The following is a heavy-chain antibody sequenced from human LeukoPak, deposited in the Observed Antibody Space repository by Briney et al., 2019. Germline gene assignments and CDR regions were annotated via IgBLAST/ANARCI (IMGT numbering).Heavy chain of an antibody. CDR2: INQDGTDK. CDR1: GFTFSGRW. V-gene: IGHV3-7*03. D-gene: IGHD1-26*01. CDR3: AREIVGTHKSRFDP. Sequence: GGSLRLSCAAYGFTFSGRWMSWLRQAPGKGPEWVANINQDGTDKYYVDSVKGRFTISRDNAKNSLYLQMNSLRAEDTAVYYCAREIVGTHKSRFDPWGQGTLVTVSS. J-gene: IGHJ5*02.